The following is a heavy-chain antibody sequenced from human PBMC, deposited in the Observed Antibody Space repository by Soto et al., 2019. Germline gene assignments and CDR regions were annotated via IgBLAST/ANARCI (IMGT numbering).Heavy chain of an antibody. Sequence: PSETLSLTCTVSGGSISSGDYYWSWIRQPPGKGLEWIGYIYYSGSTYYNPSLKSRVTISVDTSKNQFSLKLSSVTAADTAVYYCARDRGVVGAAGSVYFDYWGQGTLVTVSS. CDR1: GGSISSGDYY. J-gene: IGHJ4*02. CDR3: ARDRGVVGAAGSVYFDY. V-gene: IGHV4-30-4*01. D-gene: IGHD1-26*01. CDR2: IYYSGST.